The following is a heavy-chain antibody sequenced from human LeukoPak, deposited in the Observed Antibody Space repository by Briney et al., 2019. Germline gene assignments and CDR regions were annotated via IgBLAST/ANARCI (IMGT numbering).Heavy chain of an antibody. CDR2: IYYSGST. CDR1: GGSISSSSYY. Sequence: SETLSLTCTVSGGSISSSSYYWGWIRQPPGKGLEWIGSIYYSGSTYYNPSLKSRVTISVDTSKNQFSLKLSSVTAADTAVYYCARVMGGNSYYYYYMDVWGKGTTVTVSS. J-gene: IGHJ6*03. CDR3: ARVMGGNSYYYYYMDV. V-gene: IGHV4-39*07. D-gene: IGHD4-23*01.